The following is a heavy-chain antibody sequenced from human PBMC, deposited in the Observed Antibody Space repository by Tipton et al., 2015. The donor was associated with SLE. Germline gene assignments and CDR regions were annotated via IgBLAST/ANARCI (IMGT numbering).Heavy chain of an antibody. CDR3: ARGPPFDY. CDR1: GGSISSSSYS. CDR2: INHSGST. J-gene: IGHJ4*02. V-gene: IGHV4-39*07. Sequence: TLSLTCTVSGGSISSSSYSWGWIRQPPGKGLEWIGEINHSGSTNYNPSLKSRVTISVDTSKNQFSLKLSSVTAADTAVYYCARGPPFDYWGQGTLVTVSS.